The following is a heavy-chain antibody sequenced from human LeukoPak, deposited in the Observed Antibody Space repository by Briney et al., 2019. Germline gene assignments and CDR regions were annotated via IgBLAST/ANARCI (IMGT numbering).Heavy chain of an antibody. V-gene: IGHV4-59*01. Sequence: SETLSLTCTVSGGPISSYYWSWIRQPPGKGLEWIGYIYYSGSTNYNPSLKSRVTISVDTSKNQFSLKLSSVTAADTAVYYCARGARLHWYFDLWGRGTLVTVSS. CDR2: IYYSGST. CDR1: GGPISSYY. CDR3: ARGARLHWYFDL. D-gene: IGHD6-25*01. J-gene: IGHJ2*01.